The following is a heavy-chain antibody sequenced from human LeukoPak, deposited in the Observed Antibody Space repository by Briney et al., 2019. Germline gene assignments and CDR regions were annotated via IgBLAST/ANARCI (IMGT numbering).Heavy chain of an antibody. Sequence: SVKVSCKASGYTFTGYYMHWVRQAPGQGLEWMGWINPNSGGTNYAQKFQGRVTMTRDTSISTAYMELSRLRSDDTAVYYCARSGVKGSGSYYKYWGQGTLVTVSS. CDR2: INPNSGGT. CDR1: GYTFTGYY. D-gene: IGHD3-10*01. J-gene: IGHJ4*02. V-gene: IGHV1-2*02. CDR3: ARSGVKGSGSYYKY.